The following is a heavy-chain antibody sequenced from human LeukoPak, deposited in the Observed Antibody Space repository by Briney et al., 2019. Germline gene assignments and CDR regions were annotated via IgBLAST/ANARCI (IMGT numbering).Heavy chain of an antibody. CDR3: ARHLKPDYGDNPLDY. CDR1: GGSISSSSYY. V-gene: IGHV4-39*01. J-gene: IGHJ4*02. D-gene: IGHD4-17*01. Sequence: SETLSLTCTVSGGSISSSSYYWGWIRQPPGKGLEWIGSIYYSGSTYYNPSLKSRVTISVDTSKNQFSLKLSSVTAADTAVYYCARHLKPDYGDNPLDYWGQGTLVTVSS. CDR2: IYYSGST.